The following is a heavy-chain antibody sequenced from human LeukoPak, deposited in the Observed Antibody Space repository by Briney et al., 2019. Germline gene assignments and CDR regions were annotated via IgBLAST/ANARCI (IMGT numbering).Heavy chain of an antibody. J-gene: IGHJ4*02. CDR3: AKVWYCSGGSCYYFDS. V-gene: IGHV3-23*01. D-gene: IGHD2-15*01. CDR1: GFTFSSYA. Sequence: GGSLRLSCTTSGFTFSSYAMSWVRQAPGKGLEWVSGISSSGSSTYYVDSVKGRFTISRDNSKNTLYLQMNSLRAEDTAVYYCAKVWYCSGGSCYYFDSRGQGTLVTVSS. CDR2: ISSSGSST.